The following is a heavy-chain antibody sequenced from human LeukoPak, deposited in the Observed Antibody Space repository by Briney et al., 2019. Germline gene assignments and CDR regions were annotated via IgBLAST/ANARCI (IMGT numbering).Heavy chain of an antibody. CDR1: GGSISSSSYY. CDR3: ARDRLGGLAKIRYYFDY. CDR2: IYYSGST. J-gene: IGHJ4*02. V-gene: IGHV4-39*07. D-gene: IGHD3/OR15-3a*01. Sequence: PSETLSLTCTVSGGSISSSSYYWGWIRQPPGKGLEWIGSIYYSGSTYYNPSLKSRVTISVDTSKNQFSLKLSSVTAADTAVYYCARDRLGGLAKIRYYFDYWGQGTLVTVSS.